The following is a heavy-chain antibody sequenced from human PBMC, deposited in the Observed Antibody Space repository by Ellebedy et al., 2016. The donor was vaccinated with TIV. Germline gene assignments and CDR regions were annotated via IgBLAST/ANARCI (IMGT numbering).Heavy chain of an antibody. CDR1: GGTISSTNYY. V-gene: IGHV4-39*07. CDR2: IYHSGST. CDR3: ARVRNYYDSSGYYWPYNWFDP. Sequence: SETLSLXXNVSGGTISSTNYYWGWIRQSPEKGLEWIGSIYHSGSTYYNPSLKSRLTISLDTTKNQFSLRLDSVTAADTAVYYCARVRNYYDSSGYYWPYNWFDPWGQGTLVTVSS. D-gene: IGHD3-22*01. J-gene: IGHJ5*02.